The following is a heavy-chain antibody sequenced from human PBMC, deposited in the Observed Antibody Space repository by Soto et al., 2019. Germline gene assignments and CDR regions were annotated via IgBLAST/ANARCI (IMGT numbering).Heavy chain of an antibody. Sequence: QVQLVQSEAEVNKPGSSVKVSCKTSGVSFNNNGIGWVRQAPGHGLEWMGGVSPPFRTSNYARKFQGRISITADASTGTVNMELSSLTSEDTAQYYCARVLYYGSGSYSPYGMDVWGQGTTVTVSS. CDR3: ARVLYYGSGSYSPYGMDV. CDR2: VSPPFRTS. CDR1: GVSFNNNG. J-gene: IGHJ6*02. V-gene: IGHV1-69*01. D-gene: IGHD3-10*01.